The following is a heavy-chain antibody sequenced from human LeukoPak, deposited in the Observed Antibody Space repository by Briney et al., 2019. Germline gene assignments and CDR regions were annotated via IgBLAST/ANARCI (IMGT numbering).Heavy chain of an antibody. CDR3: ARVRGYDFWSGYSYYFDY. Sequence: PSETLSLTCTVSGGSISSYYWSWIRQPPGKGLEWIGYIYYSGSTNYNPSLKSRVTISVDTSKNQFSLKLSSVTAADTAVYYCARVRGYDFWSGYSYYFDYWGQGTLVTVSS. D-gene: IGHD3-3*01. CDR1: GGSISSYY. J-gene: IGHJ4*02. V-gene: IGHV4-59*01. CDR2: IYYSGST.